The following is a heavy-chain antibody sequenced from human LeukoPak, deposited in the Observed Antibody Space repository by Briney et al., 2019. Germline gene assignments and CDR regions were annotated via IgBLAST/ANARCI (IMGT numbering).Heavy chain of an antibody. CDR2: ITTKAPGGTT. V-gene: IGHV3-15*01. D-gene: IGHD6-25*01. CDR3: SSSDVPTVDY. Sequence: TGGSLRLSCAASGFTFSKAWMTWVRQAPGKGLEWVGRITTKAPGGTTDYAAPVKGRFTISRDDSENTLYLQMNSLTTEDTAVYYCSSSDVPTVDYWGQGTLVAVSS. J-gene: IGHJ4*02. CDR1: GFTFSKAW.